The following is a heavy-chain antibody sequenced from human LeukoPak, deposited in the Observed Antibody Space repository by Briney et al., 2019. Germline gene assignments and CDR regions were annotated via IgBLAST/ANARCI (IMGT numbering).Heavy chain of an antibody. CDR1: GFTFSSYA. Sequence: GGSLRLSCAASGFTFSSYAMSWVRQAPGKGLECVSAISGSGGSTYYADSVKGRFTISRDNSKNTLYLQMNSLRAEDTAVYYCAKDHAWYSGSLYNWFHPWGQGTLVTVSS. V-gene: IGHV3-23*01. J-gene: IGHJ5*02. CDR3: AKDHAWYSGSLYNWFHP. CDR2: ISGSGGST. D-gene: IGHD1-26*01.